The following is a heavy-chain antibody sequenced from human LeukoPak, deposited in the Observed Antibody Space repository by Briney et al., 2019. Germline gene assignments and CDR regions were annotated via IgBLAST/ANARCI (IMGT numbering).Heavy chain of an antibody. D-gene: IGHD4-17*01. V-gene: IGHV3-21*01. CDR1: GFTFSSYS. Sequence: GGSLRLSCAASGFTFSSYSMNWVRQAPGKGLEWVSSISSSSSYIYYADSVKGRFTISRDNAKNSLYLQMNSLRDEDTAVYYCARDSYYGDSYGMDVWGQGTTVTVSS. CDR2: ISSSSSYI. J-gene: IGHJ6*02. CDR3: ARDSYYGDSYGMDV.